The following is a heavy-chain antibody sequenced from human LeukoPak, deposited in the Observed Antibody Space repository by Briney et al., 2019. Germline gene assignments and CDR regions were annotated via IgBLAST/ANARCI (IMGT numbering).Heavy chain of an antibody. V-gene: IGHV3-23*01. CDR3: AKSTVMTTVVTPAFDY. CDR1: GFTFSNYA. D-gene: IGHD4-23*01. CDR2: VSFSGGTK. Sequence: GGSLRLSCAASGFTFSNYAMSWVRQAPGKGVEWVSAVSFSGGTKYYADSVKGRFTISRDNSKNTLFLQMNSLRAEDTAVYYCAKSTVMTTVVTPAFDYWGQGTLVTVSS. J-gene: IGHJ4*02.